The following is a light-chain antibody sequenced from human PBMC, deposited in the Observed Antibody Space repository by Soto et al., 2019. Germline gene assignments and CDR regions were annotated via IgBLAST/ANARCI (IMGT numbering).Light chain of an antibody. CDR2: DAS. CDR1: QSVSSY. CDR3: QQRSNWIT. Sequence: EIVLTQSPATLSLSPGERATLSCRASQSVSSYLAWYQQKPGQAPRLLIYDASNRATGIPARFSGSGAGTDFTLTISSLEPEDFAVYYCQQRSNWITLSQGKRREIK. J-gene: IGKJ5*01. V-gene: IGKV3-11*01.